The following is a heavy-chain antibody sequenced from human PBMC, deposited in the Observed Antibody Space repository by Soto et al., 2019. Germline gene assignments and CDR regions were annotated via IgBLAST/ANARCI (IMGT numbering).Heavy chain of an antibody. J-gene: IGHJ3*02. CDR1: GFTFSRFG. Sequence: LRLSCAASGFTFSRFGMHWVRQAPGKGLEWVAVISYDGSNRFYADSVKGRFTISRDNSKNTLYLQMNSLRAEDTAVYYCARALWPHSSGYTYDAFDIWGQGTMVTVSS. CDR2: ISYDGSNR. V-gene: IGHV3-30*03. CDR3: ARALWPHSSGYTYDAFDI. D-gene: IGHD3-22*01.